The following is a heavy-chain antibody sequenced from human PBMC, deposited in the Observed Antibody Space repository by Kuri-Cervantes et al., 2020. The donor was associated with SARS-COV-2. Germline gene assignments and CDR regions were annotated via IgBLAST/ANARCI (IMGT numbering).Heavy chain of an antibody. CDR1: GGTFSSYA. V-gene: IGHV1-69*13. CDR3: AVRYYDFWSGYSRAYYGMDV. J-gene: IGHJ6*02. Sequence: SVKVSCKASGGTFSSYAISWVRQAPGQGLEWMDGRIPIFGTANSAQKFQGRVTIPADESTSTAYMELSSLRSEDTAVYYCAVRYYDFWSGYSRAYYGMDVWGQGTTVTVSS. D-gene: IGHD3-3*01. CDR2: RIPIFGTA.